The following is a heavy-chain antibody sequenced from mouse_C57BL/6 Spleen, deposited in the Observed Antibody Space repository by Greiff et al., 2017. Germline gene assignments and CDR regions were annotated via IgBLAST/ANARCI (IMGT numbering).Heavy chain of an antibody. CDR3: ARYGYVGYFDV. J-gene: IGHJ1*03. CDR1: GFTFTDYY. D-gene: IGHD1-2*01. Sequence: EVKLMESGGGLVQPGGSLSLSCAASGFTFTDYYMSWVRQPPGKALEWLGFIRNKANGYTTEYSATVKGRFTISRDNSQNILYLQMNALRAEDSATYYCARYGYVGYFDVWGTGTTVTVSS. V-gene: IGHV7-3*01. CDR2: IRNKANGYTT.